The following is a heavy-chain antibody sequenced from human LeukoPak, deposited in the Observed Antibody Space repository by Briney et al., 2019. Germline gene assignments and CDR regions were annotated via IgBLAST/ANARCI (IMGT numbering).Heavy chain of an antibody. V-gene: IGHV2-5*01. J-gene: IGHJ4*02. D-gene: IGHD6-13*01. CDR2: IYWNDDK. Sequence: KASGPTLVKPTQTLTLTCTFSGFSLSTRGVGVGWIRQPPGKALEWLSLIYWNDDKRYSPSLKSRLTITKDTSKNQVVLTMTNMDPVDTATYYCARVKLGYSSSWYYFDYWGQGTLVTVSS. CDR1: GFSLSTRGVG. CDR3: ARVKLGYSSSWYYFDY.